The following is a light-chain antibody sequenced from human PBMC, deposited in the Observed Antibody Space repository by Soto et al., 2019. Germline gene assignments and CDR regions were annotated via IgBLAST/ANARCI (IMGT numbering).Light chain of an antibody. V-gene: IGKV1-5*01. CDR2: DVS. J-gene: IGKJ1*01. Sequence: DIQMTQSPSTLSASVGDRVTITCRASQSVSHFLAWYQQKPGKAPKVVIYDVSNLESGVPSRFSGSGSGTEFTITISSLQPDDFSTYYCQQYDDYLTFGTGTKVQVK. CDR1: QSVSHF. CDR3: QQYDDYLT.